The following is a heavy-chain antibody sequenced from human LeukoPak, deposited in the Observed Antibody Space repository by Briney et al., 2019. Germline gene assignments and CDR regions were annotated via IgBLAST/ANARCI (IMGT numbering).Heavy chain of an antibody. CDR3: AKQDTSGSFDY. J-gene: IGHJ4*02. Sequence: PGGSLRLSCAASGFTFSSYGMHWVRQAPGKGLEWVAVISYDGSNKYYADSVKGRFTTSRDNSKNTLYLQMNSLRAEDTAVYYCAKQDTSGSFDYWGQGALVTVSS. V-gene: IGHV3-30*18. CDR1: GFTFSSYG. D-gene: IGHD3-22*01. CDR2: ISYDGSNK.